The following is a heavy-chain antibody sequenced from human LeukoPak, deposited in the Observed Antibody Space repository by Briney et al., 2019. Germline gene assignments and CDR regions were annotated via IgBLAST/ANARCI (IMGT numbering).Heavy chain of an antibody. J-gene: IGHJ4*02. D-gene: IGHD3-9*01. Sequence: PGGSLRLSCAASGFTFSSYGMHWVRQAPGKGLEWVAFIRYDGSNKYYADSVKGRFTISRDNSKNTLYLQMNSLRAEDTAVYYCAKVGYDILTGYYGLAYWGQGTLVTVSS. CDR2: IRYDGSNK. CDR1: GFTFSSYG. V-gene: IGHV3-30*02. CDR3: AKVGYDILTGYYGLAY.